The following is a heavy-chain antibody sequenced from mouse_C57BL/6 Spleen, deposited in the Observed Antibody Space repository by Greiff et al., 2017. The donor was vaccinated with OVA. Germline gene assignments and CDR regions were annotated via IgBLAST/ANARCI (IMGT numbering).Heavy chain of an antibody. CDR3: ASPHYYCSSLAY. CDR1: GYTFTDYY. J-gene: IGHJ3*01. V-gene: IGHV1-26*01. Sequence: EVQLQQSGPELVKPGASVKISCKASGYTFTDYYMNWVKQSHGTSLEWIGDINPNNGGPRYNQKFKGKATLTVDKSSSTAYMELRSLTSEDSAVYYCASPHYYCSSLAYWGQGTLVTVSA. CDR2: INPNNGGP. D-gene: IGHD1-1*01.